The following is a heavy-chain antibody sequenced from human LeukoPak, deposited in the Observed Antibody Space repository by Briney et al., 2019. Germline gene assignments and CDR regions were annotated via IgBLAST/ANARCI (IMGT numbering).Heavy chain of an antibody. J-gene: IGHJ6*03. Sequence: GGSLRLSCAASGYTSSSYGMHWVRQAPGKGLEWVAVIKYDGSNKYYADSEKGRFTISRDNTKNTLYLQMTSLRAEDTAVYYCARDNGAGLGTLYYMDVWGKGTTVTVSS. CDR1: GYTSSSYG. CDR3: ARDNGAGLGTLYYMDV. V-gene: IGHV3-33*08. CDR2: IKYDGSNK. D-gene: IGHD1-7*01.